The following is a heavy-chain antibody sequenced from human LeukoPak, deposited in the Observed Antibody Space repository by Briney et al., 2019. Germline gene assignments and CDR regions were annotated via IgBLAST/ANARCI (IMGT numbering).Heavy chain of an antibody. CDR3: ARDNSGGNYGDYDSGDFDY. CDR1: GYTFTSYG. CDR2: IIPILGIA. D-gene: IGHD4-17*01. J-gene: IGHJ4*02. Sequence: SVKVSCKASGYTFTSYGISWVRQAPGQGLEWMGRIIPILGIANYAQKFQGRVTITADKSTSTAYMELSSLRSEDTAVYYCARDNSGGNYGDYDSGDFDYWGQGTLVTVSS. V-gene: IGHV1-69*04.